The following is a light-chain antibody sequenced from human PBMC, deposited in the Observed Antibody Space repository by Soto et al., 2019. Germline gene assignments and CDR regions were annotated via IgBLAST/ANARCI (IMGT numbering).Light chain of an antibody. Sequence: EIVLTPSPGPLSLSPGESAALSCRASQSVSSSYLAWYQQKPGQAPRLLIYGASSRATGIPDRFSGSGSGTDFTLTISRLEPEDFAVYYCQQYGSSLITFGQGTRLEIK. J-gene: IGKJ5*01. CDR2: GAS. CDR1: QSVSSSY. V-gene: IGKV3-20*01. CDR3: QQYGSSLIT.